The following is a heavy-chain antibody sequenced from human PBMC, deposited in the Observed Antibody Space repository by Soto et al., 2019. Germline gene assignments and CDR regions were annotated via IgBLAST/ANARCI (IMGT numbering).Heavy chain of an antibody. J-gene: IGHJ6*02. CDR2: IYPGDSDT. Sequence: GESLKISCKGSGYTFTDYWIGWVRQLPGKGLEWMGIIYPGDSDTRYSPSFQGHVTITVDKSTSTAYLQWNTLKASDTAMYYCARHIPSGSYHIPYYYYYGMDVWGQGTTVTVSS. D-gene: IGHD1-26*01. CDR1: GYTFTDYW. V-gene: IGHV5-51*01. CDR3: ARHIPSGSYHIPYYYYYGMDV.